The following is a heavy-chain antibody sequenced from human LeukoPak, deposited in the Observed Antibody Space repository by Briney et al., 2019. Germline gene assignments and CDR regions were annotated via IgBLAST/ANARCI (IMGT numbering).Heavy chain of an antibody. Sequence: GRSLRLSCAASGFTFSTYTIHWVRQAPGKGLEWVAVISYDGSNKYYADSVRGRFTISRDNSKNTLYLQMNSLRAEDTAVYYCARGSGYSYGFTGRERTKSRLDYWGQGTLVTVSS. CDR3: ARGSGYSYGFTGRERTKSRLDY. CDR1: GFTFSTYT. V-gene: IGHV3-30*04. J-gene: IGHJ4*02. D-gene: IGHD5-18*01. CDR2: ISYDGSNK.